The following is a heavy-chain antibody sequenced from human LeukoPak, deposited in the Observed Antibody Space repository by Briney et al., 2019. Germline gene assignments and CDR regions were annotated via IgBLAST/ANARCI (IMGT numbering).Heavy chain of an antibody. V-gene: IGHV1-8*01. D-gene: IGHD1-26*01. J-gene: IGHJ4*02. CDR1: GYTFTSYD. CDR2: VNPNSGNT. Sequence: ASVKVSCKASGYTFTSYDINWVRQATGQGLEWMGWVNPNSGNTGYAQKFQGRVTLTRDTSISTAYMELSRLRSDDTAVYYCATQSSGSYYRYWGQGTLVTVSS. CDR3: ATQSSGSYYRY.